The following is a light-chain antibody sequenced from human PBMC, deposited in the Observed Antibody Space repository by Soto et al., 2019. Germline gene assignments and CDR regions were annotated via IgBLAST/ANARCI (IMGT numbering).Light chain of an antibody. CDR1: QGISSF. CDR3: QQLSGYPWT. Sequence: DIPLTQSPSFLSASIGDRVTFTCRASQGISSFLAWYQHTPGKAPKLLIYAASTLQSGVPSRFSGSGSGRECTLTISSLQPEDFATYYCQQLSGYPWTFGQGTKVEIK. CDR2: AAS. V-gene: IGKV1-9*01. J-gene: IGKJ1*01.